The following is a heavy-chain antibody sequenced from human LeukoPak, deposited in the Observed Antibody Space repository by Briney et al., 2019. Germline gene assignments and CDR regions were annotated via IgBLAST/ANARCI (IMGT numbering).Heavy chain of an antibody. CDR2: ISRDSRGI. D-gene: IGHD6-19*01. CDR3: ARDGSGWYSDY. CDR1: GFTFDDYG. Sequence: GGSLRLSCAASGFTFDDYGMHWVRQAPGKGLEWVSGISRDSRGIGYADSVKGQFTISRDNAKNSLYLQLNSLRAEDTALYYCARDGSGWYSDYWGQGTLVTVSS. J-gene: IGHJ4*02. V-gene: IGHV3-9*01.